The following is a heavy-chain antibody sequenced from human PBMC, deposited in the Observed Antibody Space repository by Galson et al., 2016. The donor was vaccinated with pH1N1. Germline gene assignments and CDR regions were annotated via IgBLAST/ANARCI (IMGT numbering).Heavy chain of an antibody. V-gene: IGHV3-72*01. CDR3: SRVLEGGVDV. CDR2: SRKKVNVYST. Sequence: FLRLSCAVSGFIVSDYHMDWVRQAPRKGLVWVGRSRKKVNVYSTEYATSVESRIIISRDESQNSMYLQMSYLRLEDTAVYFWSRVLEGGVDVWGQGTTVNVSS. CDR1: GFIVSDYH. J-gene: IGHJ6*02.